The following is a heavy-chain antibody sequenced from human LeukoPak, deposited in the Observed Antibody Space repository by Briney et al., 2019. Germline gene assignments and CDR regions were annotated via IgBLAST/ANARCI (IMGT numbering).Heavy chain of an antibody. V-gene: IGHV4-39*01. CDR3: ARAVFLSFGEFPYYFDY. CDR2: MYYSGST. CDR1: GGSISSSSYY. J-gene: IGHJ4*02. Sequence: SETLSLTCTVSGGSISSSSYYWGWIRQPPGKGLEWIGSMYYSGSTYHNPSLKSRVTISVDTSKNQFSLKPSSVTAADTAVYYCARAVFLSFGEFPYYFDYWGQGALVTVSS. D-gene: IGHD3-10*01.